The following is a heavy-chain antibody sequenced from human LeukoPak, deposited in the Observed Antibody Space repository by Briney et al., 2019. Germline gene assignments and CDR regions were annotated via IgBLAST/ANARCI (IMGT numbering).Heavy chain of an antibody. CDR1: GFTVSSNY. CDR2: IYSGGST. V-gene: IGHV3-53*04. Sequence: GGSLRLSCAASGFTVSSNYMSWVRQAPGKGLEWVSVIYSGGSTYYADSVKGRFTISRHNSKNTLYLQMNSLRAEDTAVYYCARDAQWLVKGTDAFDIWGQGTMVTVSS. CDR3: ARDAQWLVKGTDAFDI. D-gene: IGHD6-19*01. J-gene: IGHJ3*02.